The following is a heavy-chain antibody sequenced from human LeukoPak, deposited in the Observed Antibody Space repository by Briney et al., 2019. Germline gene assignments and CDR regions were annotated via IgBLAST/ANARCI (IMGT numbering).Heavy chain of an antibody. Sequence: SETLSLTCTVSGYSISSGYYWGWIRQPPGKGLEWIGSIYHSGSTNYNPSLKSRVTISVDTSKNQFSLKLSSVTAADTAVYYCARVRGGITRPLFDYWGQGTLVTVSS. CDR1: GYSISSGYY. CDR3: ARVRGGITRPLFDY. CDR2: IYHSGST. D-gene: IGHD3-10*01. V-gene: IGHV4-38-2*02. J-gene: IGHJ4*02.